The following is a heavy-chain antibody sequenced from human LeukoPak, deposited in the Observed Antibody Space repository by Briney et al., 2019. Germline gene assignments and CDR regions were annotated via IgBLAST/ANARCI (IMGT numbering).Heavy chain of an antibody. CDR2: IHHSGST. J-gene: IGHJ4*02. CDR3: ARQAYYFDY. CDR1: GYSISSGYY. V-gene: IGHV4-38-2*02. Sequence: SETPSLTCTVSGYSISSGYYWGWIRQTAGKGLEWIGSIHHSGSTYYNPSLKSRVTISVDTSKNQFSLKLSSVTAADTAVYYCARQAYYFDYWGQGTLVTVSS.